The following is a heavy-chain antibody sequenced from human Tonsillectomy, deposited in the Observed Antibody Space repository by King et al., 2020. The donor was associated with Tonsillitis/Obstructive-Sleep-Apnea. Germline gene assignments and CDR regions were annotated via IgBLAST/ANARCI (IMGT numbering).Heavy chain of an antibody. J-gene: IGHJ4*02. CDR3: ARNPPQYYDFWSGYYTGIYYFDY. CDR2: IYYSGST. Sequence: QLQESGPGLVKPSETLSLTCTVSGCSVSSGSYYWIWIRQPPGKGLEWIGYIYYSGSTNYNPSPKSRVTISVDTSKNQFSLKLSSVTAADTAVYYCARNPPQYYDFWSGYYTGIYYFDYWGQGTLVTVSS. CDR1: GCSVSSGSYY. V-gene: IGHV4-61*01. D-gene: IGHD3-3*01.